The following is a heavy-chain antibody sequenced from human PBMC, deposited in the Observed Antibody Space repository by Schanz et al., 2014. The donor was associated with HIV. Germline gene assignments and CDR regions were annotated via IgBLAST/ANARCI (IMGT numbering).Heavy chain of an antibody. CDR2: ISGDYGKT. Sequence: QVQLVQSGGEVKKPGGSVMLSCKASGYTFSNYGVSWVRQAPGQGLEWMGWISGDYGKTKYAQKFQARVTMTTDTSSSTAYMEVSRLSPDDTAVYYCATRQGMGEYFENWGQGSLVTVSS. CDR1: GYTFSNYG. D-gene: IGHD1-26*01. CDR3: ATRQGMGEYFEN. V-gene: IGHV1-18*01. J-gene: IGHJ1*01.